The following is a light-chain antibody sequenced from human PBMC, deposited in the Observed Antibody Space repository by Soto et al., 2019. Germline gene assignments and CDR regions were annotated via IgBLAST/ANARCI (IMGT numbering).Light chain of an antibody. Sequence: QSVRTQPASVSGSPGQSIPISCTGTSSDVGGYNYVSWYQQHPGKAPKFMIYDVSNRPSGVSNRFSGSKSGNTASLTISGLQAEDEADYYCSSYTTSNTRQIVFGTGTKVTVL. J-gene: IGLJ1*01. CDR1: SSDVGGYNY. CDR2: DVS. CDR3: SSYTTSNTRQIV. V-gene: IGLV2-14*01.